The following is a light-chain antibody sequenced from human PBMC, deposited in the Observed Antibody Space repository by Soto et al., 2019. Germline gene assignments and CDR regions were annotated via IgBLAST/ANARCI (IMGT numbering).Light chain of an antibody. Sequence: DMEKTQSPSSLSASVGDRVTITCRASQSISNYLNWYQHKPGKVPKLLIYAASSLQSGVPTRFSGSGSGTHFTLTINSLQPEYFATYYCQQSYGTPLTFGGGTKIEIK. V-gene: IGKV1-39*01. CDR1: QSISNY. CDR2: AAS. CDR3: QQSYGTPLT. J-gene: IGKJ4*01.